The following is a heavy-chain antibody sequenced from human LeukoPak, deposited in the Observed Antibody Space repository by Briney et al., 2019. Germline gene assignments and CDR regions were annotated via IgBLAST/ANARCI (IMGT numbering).Heavy chain of an antibody. Sequence: GGSLRLSCAASGFTFSDYHMSWIRQAPGKGLEWVSYISSSGSTIYYADSVKGRFTISRDNAKNSLYLQMNSLRAEDTAVYYCARGKAQVGWFGEPSLYYFDYWGQGTLVTVSS. CDR3: ARGKAQVGWFGEPSLYYFDY. J-gene: IGHJ4*02. V-gene: IGHV3-11*01. D-gene: IGHD3-10*01. CDR1: GFTFSDYH. CDR2: ISSSGSTI.